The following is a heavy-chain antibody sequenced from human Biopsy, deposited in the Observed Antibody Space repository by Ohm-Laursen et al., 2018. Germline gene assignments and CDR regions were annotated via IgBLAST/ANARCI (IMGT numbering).Heavy chain of an antibody. CDR3: ARHSFGSGRDF. Sequence: TLSLTCPVTDGSISNIINYWGWIRQPLGKGLEWLGRIYHTGITDYNPSLKSRVTISVDTSNNQFSLKLSSLTAADTAVYYCARHSFGSGRDFWGQGTLVTVSS. CDR2: IYHTGIT. D-gene: IGHD3-10*01. CDR1: DGSISNIINY. V-gene: IGHV4-39*01. J-gene: IGHJ4*02.